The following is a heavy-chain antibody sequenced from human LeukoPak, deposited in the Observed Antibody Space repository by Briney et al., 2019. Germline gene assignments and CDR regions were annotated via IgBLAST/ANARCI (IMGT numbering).Heavy chain of an antibody. CDR1: GFTFSSYG. J-gene: IGHJ6*02. V-gene: IGHV3-30*18. CDR3: AKDMGSSWYSRYYYYGMDV. D-gene: IGHD6-13*01. CDR2: ISYDGSNK. Sequence: PGGSLRLSCAASGFTFSSYGMHWVCQAPGKGLEWVAVISYDGSNKYYADSVKGRFTISRDNSKNTLYLQMNSLRAEDTAVYYCAKDMGSSWYSRYYYYGMDVWGQGTTVTVSS.